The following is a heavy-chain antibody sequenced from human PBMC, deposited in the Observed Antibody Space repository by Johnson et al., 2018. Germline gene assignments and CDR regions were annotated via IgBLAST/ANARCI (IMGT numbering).Heavy chain of an antibody. Sequence: VQLVETGAEVKKPGSSVKVSCKASGGTFSSYAISWVRQAPGQGLEWMGGIIPIFGTANYAQKFQGRVTITADESTSTAHMELSSLRSEDTAVYYCANHLPGSNGNYYYYYMDVWGKGTTVTVSS. J-gene: IGHJ6*03. CDR2: IIPIFGTA. CDR1: GGTFSSYA. CDR3: ANHLPGSNGNYYYYYMDV. V-gene: IGHV1-69*01. D-gene: IGHD4-11*01.